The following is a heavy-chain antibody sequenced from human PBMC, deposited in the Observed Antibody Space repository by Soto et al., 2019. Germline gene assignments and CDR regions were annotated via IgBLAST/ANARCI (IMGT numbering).Heavy chain of an antibody. CDR2: IIPIFATP. V-gene: IGHV1-69*01. CDR1: GGTFSTYG. J-gene: IGHJ5*02. Sequence: QVQLVQSGAEVKNPGSSVKVSCKASGGTFSTYGINWVRQAPGQGLEWMGAIIPIFATPNYAQKFQDRVTITADESTNTAYMELSSLRSDDTAVYYCARDGVRNWFDPWGQGTLVTVS. CDR3: ARDGVRNWFDP. D-gene: IGHD3-10*02.